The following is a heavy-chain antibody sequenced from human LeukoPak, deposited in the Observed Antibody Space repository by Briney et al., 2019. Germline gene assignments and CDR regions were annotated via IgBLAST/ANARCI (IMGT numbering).Heavy chain of an antibody. CDR2: ISGDTGAI. J-gene: IGHJ4*02. CDR3: ARDYVYSCDH. Sequence: PGGSLRLSCAASGFTFSSYSMTWVRQAPGKGLEWVSYISGDTGAIYYADSVRGRFTISRDNAKNSVYLQMNSLRAEDTALYYCARDYVYSCDHCGQGILVTASS. V-gene: IGHV3-48*01. D-gene: IGHD3-16*01. CDR1: GFTFSSYS.